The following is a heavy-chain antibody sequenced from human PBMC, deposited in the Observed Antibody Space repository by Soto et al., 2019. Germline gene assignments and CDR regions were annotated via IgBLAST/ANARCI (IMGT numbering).Heavy chain of an antibody. CDR3: ARENEQLVNWFDP. V-gene: IGHV3-33*01. CDR1: GFPFGTYN. J-gene: IGHJ5*02. D-gene: IGHD6-13*01. CDR2: ILYDGGNE. Sequence: GGSLRLSCAASGFPFGTYNMHWVRQAPGKGLEWVAGILYDGGNEYHADSVKGRFTISRDNSKNTLYLQMNSLRAEDTAVYYCARENEQLVNWFDPWGQGTLVTVSS.